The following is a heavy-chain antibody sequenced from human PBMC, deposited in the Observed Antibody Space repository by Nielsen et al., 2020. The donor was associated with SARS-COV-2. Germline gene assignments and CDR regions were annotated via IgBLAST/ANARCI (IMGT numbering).Heavy chain of an antibody. CDR3: TRGHCSDGSCYSDY. Sequence: GESLKISCAASGFTFHNAWMNWVRQAPGKGLEWVGRIESESDGGTTGYSEPVKHRFTISRDDSKNTFFLQMNSLKTEDTALYYCTRGHCSDGSCYSDYWGQGTLVTVSS. J-gene: IGHJ4*02. D-gene: IGHD6-19*01. CDR1: GFTFHNAW. CDR2: IESESDGGTT. V-gene: IGHV3-15*04.